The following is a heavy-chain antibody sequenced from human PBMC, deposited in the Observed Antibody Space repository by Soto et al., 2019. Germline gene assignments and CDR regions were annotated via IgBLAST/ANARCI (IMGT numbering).Heavy chain of an antibody. D-gene: IGHD6-13*01. Sequence: QVQLVQSGAEVKKPGASVKVSCKASGYTFTSYGISWVRQAPGQGLEWMGWISAYNGNTNYAQKLQGRVTMTTDTSTSTAYMELRSLRSDDTAEYYCAGEVRAEAGTGYYYYYMDVWGKGTTVTVSS. CDR3: AGEVRAEAGTGYYYYYMDV. CDR2: ISAYNGNT. V-gene: IGHV1-18*01. J-gene: IGHJ6*03. CDR1: GYTFTSYG.